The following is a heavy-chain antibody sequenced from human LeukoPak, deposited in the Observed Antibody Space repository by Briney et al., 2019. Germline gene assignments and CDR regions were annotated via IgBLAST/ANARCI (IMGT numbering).Heavy chain of an antibody. CDR1: GFTFSSYS. D-gene: IGHD1-14*01. V-gene: IGHV3-48*01. Sequence: PGGSLRLSCEASGFTFSSYSMNWVRQAPGKGLEWISYISTSTTTIYYANSVKGRFTISRDNAKKSLYLQMNSLRAEDTALYYCARDSNLKEPDGFDIWGQGTMVTVSS. CDR2: ISTSTTTI. J-gene: IGHJ3*02. CDR3: ARDSNLKEPDGFDI.